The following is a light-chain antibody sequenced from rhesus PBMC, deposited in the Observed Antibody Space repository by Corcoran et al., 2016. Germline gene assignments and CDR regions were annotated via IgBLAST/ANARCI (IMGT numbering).Light chain of an antibody. CDR2: GAS. CDR1: QSVGSY. Sequence: ETVVTQSPATLSLSPGERATLSCRASQSVGSYLAWYQQKPGQAPRLLIYGASSRATGIPDRFSGSGSGTDVTLTISSLEPEDVGVYYCQQSSNLSWTFGQGTKVEIK. V-gene: IGKV3-24*04. J-gene: IGKJ1*01. CDR3: QQSSNLSWT.